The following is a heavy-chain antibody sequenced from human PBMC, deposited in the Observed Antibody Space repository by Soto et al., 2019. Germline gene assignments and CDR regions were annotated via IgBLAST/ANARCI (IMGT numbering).Heavy chain of an antibody. CDR2: IIPIFGTA. CDR1: GGTFSSYA. CDR3: ASTNNVLTGSYYSGMDV. Sequence: QVQLVQSGAEVKKPGSSVKVSCKASGGTFSSYAISWVRQAPGQGLEWMGGIIPIFGTANYAQKFQGRVTIIADQSTGTAYMELSSLRSEATAVFYCASTNNVLTGSYYSGMDVWGQGTTVTVSS. J-gene: IGHJ6*02. D-gene: IGHD3-9*01. V-gene: IGHV1-69*12.